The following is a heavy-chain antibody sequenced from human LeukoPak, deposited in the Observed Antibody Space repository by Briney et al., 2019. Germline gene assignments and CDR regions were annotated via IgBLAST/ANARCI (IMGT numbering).Heavy chain of an antibody. V-gene: IGHV4-34*01. CDR2: INHSGST. D-gene: IGHD3-22*01. Sequence: SETLSLTRAVYGGSFSGYYWSWIRQPPGKGLEWIGEINHSGSTNYNPSLKSRVTMSVDTSKNQFSLKLSSVTAADTAVYYCARASTLSGYYFDYWGQGTLVTVSS. J-gene: IGHJ4*02. CDR1: GGSFSGYY. CDR3: ARASTLSGYYFDY.